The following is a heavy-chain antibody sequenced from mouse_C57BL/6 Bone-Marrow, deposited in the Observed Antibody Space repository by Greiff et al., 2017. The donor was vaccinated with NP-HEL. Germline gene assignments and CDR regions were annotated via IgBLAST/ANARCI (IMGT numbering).Heavy chain of an antibody. J-gene: IGHJ4*01. CDR2: ISYDGSN. V-gene: IGHV3-6*01. D-gene: IGHD2-3*01. CDR1: GYSITSGYY. Sequence: ESGPGLVKPSQSLSLTCSVTGYSITSGYYWNWIRQFPGKKLEWMGYISYDGSNNYNPSLKNRISITRDTSKNQFFLKLNSVTTEDTATYYCGYDGYFLYAMDYWGQGTSVTVSS. CDR3: GYDGYFLYAMDY.